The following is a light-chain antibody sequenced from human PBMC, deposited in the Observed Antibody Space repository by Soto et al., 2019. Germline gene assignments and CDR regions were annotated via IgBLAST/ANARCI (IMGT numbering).Light chain of an antibody. CDR2: EVN. Sequence: QSALTQPASVSGSPGQSVTISCTGASSDVGGSDHVSWYQQHPGKAPKLILYEVNNRPSGVSNRFSGSKSGNTASLIISGLQADDEAEYFCSSYTSTSTWMFGGGTKLTVL. J-gene: IGLJ3*02. V-gene: IGLV2-14*03. CDR1: SSDVGGSDH. CDR3: SSYTSTSTWM.